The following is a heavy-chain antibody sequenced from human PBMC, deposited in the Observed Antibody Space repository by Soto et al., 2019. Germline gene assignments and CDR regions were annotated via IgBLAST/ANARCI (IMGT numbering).Heavy chain of an antibody. Sequence: GESLRISCKGSGYMFTSYWIGWVRQMPGKGLEWMGIIHGGDSNTRYSPSFDGQVTISTDKSINTAYLQWSSLKASDTAMYYCARRITSSAGWDYWSQGTLVTAPQ. CDR2: IHGGDSNT. CDR1: GYMFTSYW. CDR3: ARRITSSAGWDY. V-gene: IGHV5-51*01. J-gene: IGHJ4*02. D-gene: IGHD6-19*01.